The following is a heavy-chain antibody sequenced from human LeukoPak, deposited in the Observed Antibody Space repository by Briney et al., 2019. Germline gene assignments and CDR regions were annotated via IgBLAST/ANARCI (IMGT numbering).Heavy chain of an antibody. CDR3: ARGRVSSSTWYSTYYYYFYMDV. D-gene: IGHD4-11*01. V-gene: IGHV4-34*01. Sequence: SETLSLTCAVYGGSFSGYYWSWIRQPPGKGLEWIGEINHSGSTNYNPSLKSRVTISVDTSKNQFSLKLTSVTAADTAVYFCARGRVSSSTWYSTYYYYFYMDVWGKGTTVTVSS. CDR1: GGSFSGYY. J-gene: IGHJ6*03. CDR2: INHSGST.